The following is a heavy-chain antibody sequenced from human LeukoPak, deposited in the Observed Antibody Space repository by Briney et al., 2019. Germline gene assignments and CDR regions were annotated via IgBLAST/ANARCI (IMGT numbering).Heavy chain of an antibody. D-gene: IGHD2-2*01. V-gene: IGHV4-34*01. CDR1: GGSFSGYY. CDR2: INHSGST. CDR3: ARGCCSSTSCYPFDY. J-gene: IGHJ4*02. Sequence: SETLSLTCAVYGGSFSGYYWSWIRQPPGKGLEWIGEINHSGSTNYNPSLKSRVTISVDTSKNQFSLKLGSVTAADTAVYYCARGCCSSTSCYPFDYWGQGTLVTVSS.